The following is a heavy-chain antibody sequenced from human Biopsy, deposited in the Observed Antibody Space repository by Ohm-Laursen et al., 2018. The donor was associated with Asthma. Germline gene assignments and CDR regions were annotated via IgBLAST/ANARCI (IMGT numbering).Heavy chain of an antibody. V-gene: IGHV3-30*03. CDR3: ASYEVATSILPLDV. J-gene: IGHJ6*02. Sequence: SLRLSCAASGFTFSSYGMHWVRQAPGKGLEWVAVMSFDGRQTYYADSVKGRFTISRDNSKNTLYLQMNSLRAEDTAVYYCASYEVATSILPLDVWGQGTRSPSP. D-gene: IGHD2-21*02. CDR1: GFTFSSYG. CDR2: MSFDGRQT.